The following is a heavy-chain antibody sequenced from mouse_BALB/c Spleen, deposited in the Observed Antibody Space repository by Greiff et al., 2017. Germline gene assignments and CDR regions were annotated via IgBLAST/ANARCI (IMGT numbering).Heavy chain of an antibody. D-gene: IGHD2-2*01. CDR2: ISSGGST. CDR1: GFTFSSYA. CDR3: ARGRAGYNYWYFDV. J-gene: IGHJ1*01. V-gene: IGHV5-6-5*01. Sequence: DVMLVESGGGLVKPGGSLKLSCAASGFTFSSYAMSWVRQTPEKRLEWVASISSGGSTYYPDSVKGRFTISRDNARNILYLQMSSLRSEDTAMYYCARGRAGYNYWYFDVWGAGTTVTVSA.